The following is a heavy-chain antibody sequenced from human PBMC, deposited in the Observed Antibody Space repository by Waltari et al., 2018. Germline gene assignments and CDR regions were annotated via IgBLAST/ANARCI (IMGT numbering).Heavy chain of an antibody. V-gene: IGHV3-48*04. CDR1: GFTSSSYS. CDR3: AGSLGY. J-gene: IGHJ1*01. Sequence: EVQMVESGGGLVQPGGSLRLPCAASGFTSSSYSMNWVRQAPGKGLEWVSYINNSSSSIYYADSVKGRFTISRDNAKNSVYLQMNSLRAEDTAVYYCAGSLGYWGQGTLVTVSS. CDR2: INNSSSSI. D-gene: IGHD3-16*02.